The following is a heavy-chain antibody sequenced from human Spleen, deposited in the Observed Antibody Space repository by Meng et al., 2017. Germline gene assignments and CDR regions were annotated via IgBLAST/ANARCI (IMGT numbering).Heavy chain of an antibody. J-gene: IGHJ4*02. CDR2: MYTSGST. Sequence: QGQLQESGPGLWKPSETLSLPCTVFGGYISSYYWSWIRQPAGKGLAWIGRMYTSGSTNYNPSLKSRLTMSVDTSKNQFSLKLNSVTAADTAVYYCARDSVRGIAFDYWGQGTLVTVSS. CDR1: GGYISSYY. V-gene: IGHV4-4*07. D-gene: IGHD6-13*01. CDR3: ARDSVRGIAFDY.